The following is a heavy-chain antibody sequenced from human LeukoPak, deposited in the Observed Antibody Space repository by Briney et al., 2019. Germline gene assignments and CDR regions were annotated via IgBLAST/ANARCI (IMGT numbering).Heavy chain of an antibody. CDR3: ARDQAVVVAATVFSYYGMDV. CDR2: ITSSGSTI. D-gene: IGHD2-15*01. CDR1: GFTFSSYE. V-gene: IGHV3-48*03. J-gene: IGHJ6*02. Sequence: GGSLRLSCAASGFTFSSYEMNWVRQAPGKGLEWVSYITSSGSTIYYADSVKGRFTISRDNAKNSLYLQMNGLRAEDTAVYYCARDQAVVVAATVFSYYGMDVWGQGTTVTVSS.